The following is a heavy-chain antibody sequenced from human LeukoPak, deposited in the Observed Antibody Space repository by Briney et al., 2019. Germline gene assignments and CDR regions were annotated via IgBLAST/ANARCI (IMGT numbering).Heavy chain of an antibody. CDR2: ISGYQGST. CDR3: ARSDLAIPTAGPFNY. Sequence: GASVKVSCKASGYTFTHYGITWARQAPGQGLEWMGWISGYQGSTKYAQNFQGRVTMTIDTSTSTAYMDLRSLRSDDTAIYFCARSDLAIPTAGPFNYWGQGTLVAVSS. J-gene: IGHJ4*02. D-gene: IGHD2-2*02. CDR1: GYTFTHYG. V-gene: IGHV1-18*01.